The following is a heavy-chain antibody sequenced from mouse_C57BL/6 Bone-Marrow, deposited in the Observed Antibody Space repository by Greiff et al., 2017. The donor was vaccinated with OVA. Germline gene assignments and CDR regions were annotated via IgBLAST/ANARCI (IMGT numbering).Heavy chain of an antibody. CDR1: GFSLTSYG. CDR2: IWGVGST. CDR3: ATRYYDYDVFAY. J-gene: IGHJ3*01. D-gene: IGHD2-4*01. Sequence: VMLVESGPGLVAPSQSLSITCTVSGFSLTSYGVDWVRQSPGKGLEWLGVIWGVGSTNYNSALKSRLSISKDNSKSQVFLKMNSLQTDDTAMYYCATRYYDYDVFAYWGQGTLVTVSA. V-gene: IGHV2-6*01.